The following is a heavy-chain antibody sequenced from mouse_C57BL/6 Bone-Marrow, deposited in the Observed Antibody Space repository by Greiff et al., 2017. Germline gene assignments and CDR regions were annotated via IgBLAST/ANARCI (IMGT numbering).Heavy chain of an antibody. Sequence: QVHVKQPGAELVMPGASVKLSCKASGYTFTSYWMPWVKQRPGQGLEWIGEIDPSDSYTNYNQKFKGKSTLTVDKSSSTAYMQRSSLTSEDSAVYYCARGSGLPWFAYWGQGTLVTVSA. D-gene: IGHD3-2*02. V-gene: IGHV1-69*01. CDR2: IDPSDSYT. J-gene: IGHJ3*01. CDR1: GYTFTSYW. CDR3: ARGSGLPWFAY.